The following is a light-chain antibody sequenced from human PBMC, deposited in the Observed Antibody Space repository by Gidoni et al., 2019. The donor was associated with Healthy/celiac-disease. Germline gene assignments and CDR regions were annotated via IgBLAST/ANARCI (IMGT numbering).Light chain of an antibody. CDR3: SSYTSSSTYV. J-gene: IGLJ1*01. CDR2: EVS. CDR1: ISDVGGYNY. Sequence: QSALTQPASVSGSPGQAITISCTGTISDVGGYNYVSWYQQHPGKAPKLMIYEVSNRPSGVSNRFSGSMSGNTASLTSSGLQAEDDADYYCSSYTSSSTYVFGTGTKVTVL. V-gene: IGLV2-14*01.